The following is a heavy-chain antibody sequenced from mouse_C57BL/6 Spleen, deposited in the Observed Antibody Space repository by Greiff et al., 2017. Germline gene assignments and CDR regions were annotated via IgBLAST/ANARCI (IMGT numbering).Heavy chain of an antibody. CDR1: GYAFSSYC. D-gene: IGHD2-4*01. CDR2: IYPGDGDT. V-gene: IGHV1-80*01. J-gene: IGHJ3*01. CDR3: ARDAYYDYDGFAY. Sequence: QVQLKESGAELVKPGASVKISCKASGYAFSSYCMNWVKQRPGKGLEWIGQIYPGDGDTNYNGKFKGKATLTADKSSSTAYMQLSSLTSEDSAVYFCARDAYYDYDGFAYWGQGTLVTVSA.